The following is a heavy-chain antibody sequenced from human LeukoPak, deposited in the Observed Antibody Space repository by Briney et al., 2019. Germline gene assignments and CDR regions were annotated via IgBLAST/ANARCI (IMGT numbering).Heavy chain of an antibody. CDR3: TRGYAGIDY. J-gene: IGHJ4*02. CDR1: GFTFSSYW. D-gene: IGHD5-12*01. CDR2: INTDGSST. V-gene: IGHV3-74*01. Sequence: GGSLRLSCAASGFTFSSYWMHWVRQAPGKGLAWVSRINTDGSSTIYADSVKGRFTISRDNAKNTLYLQMNGLRAEDTAVYYCTRGYAGIDYWGQGTLVTVSS.